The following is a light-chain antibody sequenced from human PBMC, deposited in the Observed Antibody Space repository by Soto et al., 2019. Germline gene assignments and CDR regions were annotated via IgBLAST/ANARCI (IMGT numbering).Light chain of an antibody. CDR1: SSDIGGFNY. CDR3: SSYTPTSTLGV. Sequence: QSVLTQPASVSGSPGQSITISCTGTSSDIGGFNYVSWYQQHPGTAPKLIIYEVSNRPSGISNRFSGSKSGNTASLTISGLQAEDEADYYCSSYTPTSTLGVFGGGTKLTVL. V-gene: IGLV2-14*01. CDR2: EVS. J-gene: IGLJ3*02.